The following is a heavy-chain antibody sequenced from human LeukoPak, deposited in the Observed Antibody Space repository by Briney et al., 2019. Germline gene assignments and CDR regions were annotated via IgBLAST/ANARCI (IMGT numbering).Heavy chain of an antibody. V-gene: IGHV4-38-2*01. CDR2: IYHSGST. D-gene: IGHD6-13*01. CDR1: GYSISSGYY. Sequence: SETLSLTWAVSGYSISSGYYWGWIRQPPGKGLEWIGSIYHSGSTYYNPSLKSRVTISVDTSKNQFSLKLSSVTAADTAVYYCARVRQQLGHYFDYWGQGTLVTVSS. J-gene: IGHJ4*02. CDR3: ARVRQQLGHYFDY.